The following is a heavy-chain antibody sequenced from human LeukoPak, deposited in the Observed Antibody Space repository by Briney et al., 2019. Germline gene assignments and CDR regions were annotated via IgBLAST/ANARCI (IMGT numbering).Heavy chain of an antibody. CDR1: GGSISSYY. V-gene: IGHV4-59*01. CDR3: ACTIAVAGTPEYFRH. D-gene: IGHD6-19*01. J-gene: IGHJ1*01. Sequence: PSETLSLTCTVSGGSISSYYWSWIRQPPGKGLEWIGYIYYSGSTNYNPSLKSRVTISVDTSKNQFSLKLSSVTAADTAVYYCACTIAVAGTPEYFRHWGQGTLVTVSS. CDR2: IYYSGST.